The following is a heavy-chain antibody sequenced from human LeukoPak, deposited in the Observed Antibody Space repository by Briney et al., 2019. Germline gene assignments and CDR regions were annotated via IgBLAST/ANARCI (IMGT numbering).Heavy chain of an antibody. CDR3: ARAASTGTVDY. D-gene: IGHD6-13*01. V-gene: IGHV3-7*01. CDR2: INQDGSET. J-gene: IGHJ4*02. Sequence: GGSLRLSCAASRFTFGIYWMSWVRQAPGKALEWVANINQDGSETYYVDSVEGRFTISRDNTKNSLYLQMSSLRAEDTALYYCARAASTGTVDYWGQGTLVTVSS. CDR1: RFTFGIYW.